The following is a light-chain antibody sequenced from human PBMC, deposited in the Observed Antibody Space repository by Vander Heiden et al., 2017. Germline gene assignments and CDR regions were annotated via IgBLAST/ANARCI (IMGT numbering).Light chain of an antibody. CDR1: QSVSSY. CDR2: EAS. V-gene: IGKV3-11*01. CDR3: QQRSNWPLT. Sequence: EIVSTQSPATLSLSPGESAPLPCRARQSVSSYLAWYQQKPGQAPRLLIYEASNRATGIPARFSGSGSGTDFTLTISSLEPEDFAVYYCQQRSNWPLTFGGGTKVEIK. J-gene: IGKJ4*01.